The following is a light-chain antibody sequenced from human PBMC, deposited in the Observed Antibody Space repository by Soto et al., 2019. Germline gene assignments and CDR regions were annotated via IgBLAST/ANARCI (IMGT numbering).Light chain of an antibody. CDR3: CSYAGSYTWV. V-gene: IGLV2-11*01. J-gene: IGLJ2*01. Sequence: QSALTQPRSVSGSPGQSGTISCTGTSSDVGGYNYVSWYQQHPGKAPKLMIYDVSKRPSGVPDRFSGSKSGNTASLTISGLHAEDEADYYCCSYAGSYTWVFGGWTKLTVL. CDR1: SSDVGGYNY. CDR2: DVS.